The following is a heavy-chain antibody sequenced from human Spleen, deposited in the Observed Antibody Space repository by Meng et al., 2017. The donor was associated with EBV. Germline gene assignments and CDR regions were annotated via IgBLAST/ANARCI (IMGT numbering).Heavy chain of an antibody. D-gene: IGHD4-23*01. Sequence: VPLVHPGAEGKKPGASVKVSCKVSGYTLTELPMHWVRQAPGKGLELMGRIDPEDGKTVYAEKFQGRLTLTADTSTDTAYMELSSLGSEDTAIYYCAILATTVGIPFDHWGQGTLVTVSS. V-gene: IGHV1-24*01. CDR2: IDPEDGKT. CDR1: GYTLTELP. J-gene: IGHJ4*02. CDR3: AILATTVGIPFDH.